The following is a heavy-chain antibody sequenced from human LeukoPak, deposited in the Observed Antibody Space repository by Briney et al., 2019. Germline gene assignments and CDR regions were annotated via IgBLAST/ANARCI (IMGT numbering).Heavy chain of an antibody. Sequence: GGSLRLSCAASGFTFSSYGVHWVRQAPGKGLEWVAFIRYDGSNKYYADSVKGRFTISRDNSKNTLYLQMNSLRAEDTAVYYCAKGYCSSTSCYTTPFDYWGQGTLVTVSS. V-gene: IGHV3-30*02. CDR3: AKGYCSSTSCYTTPFDY. D-gene: IGHD2-2*02. CDR1: GFTFSSYG. CDR2: IRYDGSNK. J-gene: IGHJ4*02.